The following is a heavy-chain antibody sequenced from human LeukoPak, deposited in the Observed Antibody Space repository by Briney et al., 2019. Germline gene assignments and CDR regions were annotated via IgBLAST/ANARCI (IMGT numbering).Heavy chain of an antibody. CDR1: GYTFTSYD. CDR2: MN. V-gene: IGHV1-8*01. CDR3: ARGLRVAGDRLEQYYFDY. D-gene: IGHD1/OR15-1a*01. Sequence: ASVKVSCKASGYTFTSYDINWVRQATGQGVEWMGWMNGYAQKFQGRVTMTRNTSISTAYMELSSLRSEDTAVYYCARGLRVAGDRLEQYYFDYWGQGTLVTVSS. J-gene: IGHJ4*02.